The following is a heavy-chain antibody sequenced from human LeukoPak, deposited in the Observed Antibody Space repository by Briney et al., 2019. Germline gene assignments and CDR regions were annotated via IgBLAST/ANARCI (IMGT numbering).Heavy chain of an antibody. V-gene: IGHV3-53*04. J-gene: IGHJ3*02. CDR3: ARAGVENAFDI. Sequence: GGSLRLSCAASGFSVSNNYMNWVRQAPGKGLEWVSVSGGGTYYADSVKGRFTISRHNSNNTLYLQMNSLKPEDTAVYYCARAGVENAFDIWGRGTMVTVSS. CDR1: GFSVSNNY. CDR2: SGGGT.